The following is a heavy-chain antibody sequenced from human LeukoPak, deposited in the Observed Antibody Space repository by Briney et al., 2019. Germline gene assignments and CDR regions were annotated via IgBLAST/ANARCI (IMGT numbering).Heavy chain of an antibody. D-gene: IGHD5-24*01. J-gene: IGHJ4*02. Sequence: GGSLRLSCAASGFSFRNYEMNWVRQAPGKGLDWVSYISITSNTIHYADSVKGRFTISRDNAKNSLYLQMTSLRADDTAIDYCARGGLDAYDYWGQGTLVTVSS. CDR2: ISITSNTI. CDR1: GFSFRNYE. V-gene: IGHV3-48*03. CDR3: ARGGLDAYDY.